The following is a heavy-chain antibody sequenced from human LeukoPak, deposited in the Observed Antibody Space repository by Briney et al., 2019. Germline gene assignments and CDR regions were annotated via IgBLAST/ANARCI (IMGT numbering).Heavy chain of an antibody. V-gene: IGHV3-9*01. CDR3: AKDKNDRRFYYFDY. CDR2: ISWNSGSI. Sequence: PGGSLRLSCAASGFTFDDYAMHWVRQAPGKGLEWVSGISWNSGSIGYADSVKGRFTISRDNAKNSLYLQMNSLRAEDTALYYCAKDKNDRRFYYFDYWGQGTLVTVSS. D-gene: IGHD1-1*01. CDR1: GFTFDDYA. J-gene: IGHJ4*02.